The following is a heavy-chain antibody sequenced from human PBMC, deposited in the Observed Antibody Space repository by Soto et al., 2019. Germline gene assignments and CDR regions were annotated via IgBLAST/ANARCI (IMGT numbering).Heavy chain of an antibody. CDR2: IYYSGST. CDR1: CGSISSGSYY. J-gene: IGHJ6*02. V-gene: IGHV4-39*01. Sequence: SETLSLTCTVSCGSISSGSYYWGWIRQPPGKGLEWIGSIYYSGSTYYNPSLKSRVTISVDTSKNQFSLKLSSVTAADTAVYYCARRDCSSTSCYPPYYYGMDVWGQGTTVTVSS. CDR3: ARRDCSSTSCYPPYYYGMDV. D-gene: IGHD2-2*01.